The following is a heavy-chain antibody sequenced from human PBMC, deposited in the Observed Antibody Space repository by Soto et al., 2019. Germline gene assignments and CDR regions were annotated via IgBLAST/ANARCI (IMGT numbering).Heavy chain of an antibody. Sequence: SETLSLTCTVSGDSISSYYWSWIRQPPGKGLEWIGYIYYSGSTNYNPSLKSRVTISVDTSKNQFSLKLSSVTAADTAVYYCARVEYSYGPGWFDPWGQGTLVTVSS. D-gene: IGHD5-18*01. V-gene: IGHV4-59*01. CDR3: ARVEYSYGPGWFDP. J-gene: IGHJ5*02. CDR2: IYYSGST. CDR1: GDSISSYY.